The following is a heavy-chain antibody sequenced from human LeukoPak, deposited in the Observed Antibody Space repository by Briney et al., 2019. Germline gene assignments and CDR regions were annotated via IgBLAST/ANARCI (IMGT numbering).Heavy chain of an antibody. CDR2: FDPEDGET. J-gene: IGHJ5*02. CDR3: ARGHQANPALLWFGELEGGRSFDP. D-gene: IGHD3-10*01. CDR1: GYTLTELS. Sequence: ASVKVSCKVSGYTLTELSMHWVRQAPGKGLEWMGGFDPEDGETIYAQKFQGRVTMTRNTSISTAYMELSSLRSEDTAVYYCARGHQANPALLWFGELEGGRSFDPWGQGTLVTVSS. V-gene: IGHV1-24*01.